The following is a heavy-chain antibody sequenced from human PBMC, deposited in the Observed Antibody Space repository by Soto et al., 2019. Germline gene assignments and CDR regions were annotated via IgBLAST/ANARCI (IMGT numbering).Heavy chain of an antibody. V-gene: IGHV4-34*01. Sequence: QVQLQQWGAGLLKPSETLSLTCAVYGGSFSGYYWSWIRQPPGKGLEWIGEINHSGSTNYNPSLKSRVPISVDTSKNQFSLRLSSVTAADKAVYYCARGGNYDYVWGSYRGGYGMDVWGQGTTVTVSS. CDR3: ARGGNYDYVWGSYRGGYGMDV. CDR1: GGSFSGYY. D-gene: IGHD3-16*02. CDR2: INHSGST. J-gene: IGHJ6*02.